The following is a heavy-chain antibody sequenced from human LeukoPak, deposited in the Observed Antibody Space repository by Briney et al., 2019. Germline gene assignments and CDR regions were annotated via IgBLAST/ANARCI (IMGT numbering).Heavy chain of an antibody. D-gene: IGHD5-12*01. Sequence: PGGSLRLSCVASGFTFSSRWMHWVRQAPGKGLEWVSGISGSGGSKYYADSVKGRFTISRDNSKNTLYLQMNSLRAEDTAVYYCAKGGNIVPTIVDYWGQGTLVTVSS. CDR2: ISGSGGSK. CDR3: AKGGNIVPTIVDY. V-gene: IGHV3-23*01. CDR1: GFTFSSRW. J-gene: IGHJ4*02.